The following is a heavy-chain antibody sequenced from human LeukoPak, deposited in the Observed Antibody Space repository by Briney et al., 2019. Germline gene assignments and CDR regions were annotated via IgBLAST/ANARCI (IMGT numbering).Heavy chain of an antibody. Sequence: GGSLRLSCAASGFTFSSYAMSWVRQAPGKGLEWVSAISGSGGSTYYADSVKGRFTISRDNSKNTLYLQMNSLRAEDTAVYYCAKGGRGIVVVPAAPNWFDPWGQGTLVTVSS. CDR3: AKGGRGIVVVPAAPNWFDP. D-gene: IGHD2-2*01. CDR1: GFTFSSYA. V-gene: IGHV3-23*01. CDR2: ISGSGGST. J-gene: IGHJ5*02.